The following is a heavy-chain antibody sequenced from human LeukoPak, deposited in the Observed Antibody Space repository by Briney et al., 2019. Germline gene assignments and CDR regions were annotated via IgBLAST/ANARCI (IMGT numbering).Heavy chain of an antibody. D-gene: IGHD1-26*01. Sequence: PSETLSLTCAVSGGSINSGHYYWTWIRQPAGKGLEWIGCVDTSGRTNYNPSVKSRVTMSLDTSKNQFSVNLTSVTAADTAIYYCARGSSVGGTTYHHYWGQGTLVSVSS. V-gene: IGHV4-61*02. CDR2: VDTSGRT. J-gene: IGHJ4*02. CDR1: GGSINSGHYY. CDR3: ARGSSVGGTTYHHY.